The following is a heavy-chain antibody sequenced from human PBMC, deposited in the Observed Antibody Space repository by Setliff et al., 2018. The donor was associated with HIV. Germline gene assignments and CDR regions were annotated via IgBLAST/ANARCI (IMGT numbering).Heavy chain of an antibody. V-gene: IGHV3-74*01. D-gene: IGHD4-17*01. J-gene: IGHJ4*02. CDR1: GFTFSSSW. CDR2: INSDGSGT. CDR3: AKGGTTVLDY. Sequence: GGSLRLSCAGSGFTFSSSWMRWVRQAPGKGLVWVSRINSDGSGTSYADSVKGRFTISRDNAKNTLYLQMNSLRAEDTAVYYCAKGGTTVLDYWGQGTLVTVSS.